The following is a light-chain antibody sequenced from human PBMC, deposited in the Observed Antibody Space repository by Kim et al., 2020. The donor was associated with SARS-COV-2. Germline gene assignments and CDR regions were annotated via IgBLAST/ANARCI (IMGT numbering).Light chain of an antibody. CDR1: ALTKKY. Sequence: SYELTQPPSVSVSPGQTARITCSGDALTKKYAYWYQQKSGQAPVLVIYEDSKRPSGIPERFSGSSSGTMATLTISGAQVEDEADYYCYSTDSSSVFGGGTQLTVL. J-gene: IGLJ2*01. CDR3: YSTDSSSV. V-gene: IGLV3-10*01. CDR2: EDS.